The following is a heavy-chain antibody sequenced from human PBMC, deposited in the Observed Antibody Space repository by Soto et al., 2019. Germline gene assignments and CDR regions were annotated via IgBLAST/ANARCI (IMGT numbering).Heavy chain of an antibody. CDR3: ARSGRMYYFDY. Sequence: ASVKVSCKASGGTFSSYTISWVRQAPGQGLEWMGRIIPILGIANYAQKFQGRVTITADKSTSTAYMELSSLRSEDTAVYYCARSGRMYYFDYWGQGALVTVSS. J-gene: IGHJ4*02. V-gene: IGHV1-69*02. CDR1: GGTFSSYT. CDR2: IIPILGIA.